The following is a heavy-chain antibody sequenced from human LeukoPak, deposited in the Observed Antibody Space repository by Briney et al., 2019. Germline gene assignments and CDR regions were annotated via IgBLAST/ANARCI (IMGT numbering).Heavy chain of an antibody. D-gene: IGHD6-19*01. CDR1: GFTFSSYA. J-gene: IGHJ5*02. CDR3: AKVTDRSGWYWFDP. Sequence: GGSLRLSCAASGFTFSSYAMSWVRQAPGKVLEWVSAISGSGGSTYHADSVKGRFTISRDNSKNTLYLQMNSLRAEDTAVYYCAKVTDRSGWYWFDPWGQGTLVTVSS. CDR2: ISGSGGST. V-gene: IGHV3-23*01.